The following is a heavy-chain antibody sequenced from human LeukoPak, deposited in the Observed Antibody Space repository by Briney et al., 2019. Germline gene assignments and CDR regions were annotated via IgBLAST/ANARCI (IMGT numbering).Heavy chain of an antibody. CDR2: IYNDGST. V-gene: IGHV3-53*01. D-gene: IGHD1-26*01. CDR3: ARDRPVGASEDY. Sequence: PGGSLRLSCAASGLTVSSSYMSWVRQAPGKGLEWVSIIYNDGSTYYADSMKDRFTISRDNSKNTLSLQMNSLRAEDTAVYYCARDRPVGASEDYWGQGTLVTVSS. J-gene: IGHJ4*02. CDR1: GLTVSSSY.